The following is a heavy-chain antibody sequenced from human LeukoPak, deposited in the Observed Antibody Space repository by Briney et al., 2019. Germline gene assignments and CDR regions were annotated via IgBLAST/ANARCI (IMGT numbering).Heavy chain of an antibody. CDR1: GGSFSGYY. J-gene: IGHJ4*02. CDR2: INHSGST. D-gene: IGHD6-19*01. V-gene: IGHV4-34*01. CDR3: ARGGLESSGTDY. Sequence: SETLSLTCAVYGGSFSGYYWSWIRQPPGKGLEWIGEINHSGSTNYNPSLKSRVTISVDTSKNQFSLKLSSVTAADTAVYYCARGGLESSGTDYWGQGTLVTVSS.